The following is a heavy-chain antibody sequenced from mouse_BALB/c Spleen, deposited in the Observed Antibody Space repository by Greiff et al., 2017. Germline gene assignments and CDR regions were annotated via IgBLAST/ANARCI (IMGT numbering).Heavy chain of an antibody. Sequence: DVKLQESGPGLVKPSQSLSLTCTVTGYSITSDYAWNWIRQFPGNKLEWMGYISYSGSTSYNPSLKSRISITRDTSKNQFFLQLNSVTTEDTATYYCANYGKDFDYWGQGTTLTVSS. CDR2: ISYSGST. D-gene: IGHD1-1*01. J-gene: IGHJ2*01. CDR3: ANYGKDFDY. CDR1: GYSITSDYA. V-gene: IGHV3-2*02.